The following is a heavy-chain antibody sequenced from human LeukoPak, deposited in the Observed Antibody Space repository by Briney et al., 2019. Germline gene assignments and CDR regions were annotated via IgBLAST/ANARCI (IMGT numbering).Heavy chain of an antibody. D-gene: IGHD3-9*01. J-gene: IGHJ4*02. V-gene: IGHV1-24*01. CDR2: FDPDDGET. Sequence: ASVKVSCKFSGYTLTELSMHWVRQAPGKGLEWMGGFDPDDGETIYAQKFQGRVTMTEDTSTDTAYMELSSLRSEDTAVYYCATSSEVLRYFDWFPTIDYWGQGTLVTVSS. CDR3: ATSSEVLRYFDWFPTIDY. CDR1: GYTLTELS.